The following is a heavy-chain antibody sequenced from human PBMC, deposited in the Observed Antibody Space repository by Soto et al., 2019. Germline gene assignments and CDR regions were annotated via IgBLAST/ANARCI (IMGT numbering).Heavy chain of an antibody. V-gene: IGHV2-5*02. Sequence: QTTLKESRPTLVKPTQTLTLTSTFYWFSLSTGGVGVGWIRQPPGKALEWLALIYWDDDKRYSPSLKNRLTSTKDTSKILLVLTMTNMGTVDTATYYCTHSPRITGTMLYYFDPWGQGTLVTAS. D-gene: IGHD3-10*02. CDR3: THSPRITGTMLYYFDP. CDR1: WFSLSTGGVG. CDR2: IYWDDDK. J-gene: IGHJ4*02.